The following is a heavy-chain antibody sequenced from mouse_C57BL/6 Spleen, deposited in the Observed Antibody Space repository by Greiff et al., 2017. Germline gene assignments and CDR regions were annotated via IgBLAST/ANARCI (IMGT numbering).Heavy chain of an antibody. CDR2: FYPGSGSI. CDR3: AGHEERYYWGSSSAWFAY. V-gene: IGHV1-62-2*01. D-gene: IGHD1-1*01. CDR1: GYTFTEYT. Sequence: VQLQQSGAELVKPGASVKLSCKASGYTFTEYTIHWVKQRSGQGLEWIGWFYPGSGSIKYNEKFKDKATLTADKSSSTVYMELSRLTSEDSAVYFCAGHEERYYWGSSSAWFAYWGQRSLVTVSA. J-gene: IGHJ3*01.